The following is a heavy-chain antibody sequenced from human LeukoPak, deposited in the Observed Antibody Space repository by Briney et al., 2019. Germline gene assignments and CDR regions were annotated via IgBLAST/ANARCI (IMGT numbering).Heavy chain of an antibody. CDR3: AKKLFTGMGFYFDS. CDR2: IGTAGDT. J-gene: IGHJ4*02. CDR1: GFTFSSYD. D-gene: IGHD3-10*01. Sequence: GGSLRLSCAASGFTFSSYDMHWVRQATGKGLEWVSTIGTAGDTYYPGSVKGRFTISRENAKNSLYLQMNSLRAGDTALYYCAKKLFTGMGFYFDSWGQGTLVTVSS. V-gene: IGHV3-13*01.